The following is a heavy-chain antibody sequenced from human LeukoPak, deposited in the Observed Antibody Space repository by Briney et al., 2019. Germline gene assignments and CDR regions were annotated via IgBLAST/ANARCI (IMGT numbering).Heavy chain of an antibody. J-gene: IGHJ4*02. D-gene: IGHD1-26*01. V-gene: IGHV1-2*02. CDR1: GYTFTGYY. CDR2: INPNSGGT. Sequence: ASVKVSCKASGYTFTGYYMHWVRQAPGQGLEWMGWINPNSGGTNYALKFQGRVTMTRDTSISTAYMELSRLRSDDTAVYYCARRLPRPIVGATRGFDYWGQGTLVTVSS. CDR3: ARRLPRPIVGATRGFDY.